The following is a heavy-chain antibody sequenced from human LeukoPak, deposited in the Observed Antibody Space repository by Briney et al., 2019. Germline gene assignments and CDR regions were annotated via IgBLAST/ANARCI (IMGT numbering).Heavy chain of an antibody. J-gene: IGHJ6*02. D-gene: IGHD4-11*01. V-gene: IGHV4-34*01. CDR1: GGSFSGYY. Sequence: PSETLSLTCAVYGGSFSGYYWSWIRQPPGKGLEWIGEINHSGSTNYNPSLKSRVTISIDTSKNQFSLKLSSVTAADTAVYYCARGPTVSYYYYGMDVWGQGTTVTVSS. CDR2: INHSGST. CDR3: ARGPTVSYYYYGMDV.